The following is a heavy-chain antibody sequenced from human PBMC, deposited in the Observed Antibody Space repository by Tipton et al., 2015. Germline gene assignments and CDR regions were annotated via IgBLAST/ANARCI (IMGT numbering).Heavy chain of an antibody. D-gene: IGHD5-24*01. CDR3: ARDVEHGMDV. J-gene: IGHJ6*02. V-gene: IGHV4-61*01. Sequence: LRLSCTVSGGSVSSGSYYWSWIRQPPGKGLEWIGYISCTDGAHYNPVLESRVTISVDTSKDQFSLTLNSVSAADSAVYYCARDVEHGMDVWGQGTTVTVS. CDR2: ISCTDGA. CDR1: GGSVSSGSYY.